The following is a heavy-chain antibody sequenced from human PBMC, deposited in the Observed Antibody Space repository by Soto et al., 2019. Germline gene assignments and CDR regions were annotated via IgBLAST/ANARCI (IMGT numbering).Heavy chain of an antibody. J-gene: IGHJ4*02. Sequence: EVQLVESGGGLVQPGGSLRLSCAASGFNFSTYWMTWVRQAPGKGLEWVANIKEDGSEKYYVDSVKGRFAISRDNAKNSVYLQMNSLRADDTAVYYCARDFSLDYWGQGTLVSVSS. CDR3: ARDFSLDY. CDR2: IKEDGSEK. CDR1: GFNFSTYW. V-gene: IGHV3-7*03.